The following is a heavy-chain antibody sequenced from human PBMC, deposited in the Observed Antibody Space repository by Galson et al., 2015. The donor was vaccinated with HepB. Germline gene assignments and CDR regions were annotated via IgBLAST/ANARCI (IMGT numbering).Heavy chain of an antibody. V-gene: IGHV3-11*01. Sequence: SLRLSCAASGFTFSDYYMSWIRQAPGKGLEWVSYISSSGSTIYYADSVKGRFTISRDNAKNSLYLQMNSLRAEDTAVYYCARTRYCSSTSCYNRDAFDMWGQGTMVTVSS. CDR3: ARTRYCSSTSCYNRDAFDM. J-gene: IGHJ3*02. CDR1: GFTFSDYY. D-gene: IGHD2-2*02. CDR2: ISSSGSTI.